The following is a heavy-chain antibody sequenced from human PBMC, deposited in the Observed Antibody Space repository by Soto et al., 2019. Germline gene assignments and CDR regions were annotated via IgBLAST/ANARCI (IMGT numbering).Heavy chain of an antibody. Sequence: QVQLQESGPGLVKPSQTLSLTCTVSGGSISSGDYYWSWIRQPPGKGLEWIGYIYYSGSTYYNPSLKSRVTISVDTSKNQFSLKLSSVTAADTAVYYCARYYTVTTRHGPLNWFDPWGQGTLVTVSS. CDR3: ARYYTVTTRHGPLNWFDP. CDR2: IYYSGST. CDR1: GGSISSGDYY. V-gene: IGHV4-30-4*01. J-gene: IGHJ5*02. D-gene: IGHD4-4*01.